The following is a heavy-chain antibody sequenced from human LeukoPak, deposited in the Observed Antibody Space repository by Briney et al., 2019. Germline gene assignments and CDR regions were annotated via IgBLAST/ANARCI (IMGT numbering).Heavy chain of an antibody. D-gene: IGHD3-10*01. CDR2: ISAYNGNT. Sequence: ASVKVSCKASGYTFSTYGISWVRQAPGQGLEWVGWISAYNGNTNYAQKLQGRVTMTTDTSTSTAYMELRSLRSDDTAVYYCARDHSMVRGTSFDYWGQGTLVTVSS. V-gene: IGHV1-18*01. J-gene: IGHJ4*02. CDR1: GYTFSTYG. CDR3: ARDHSMVRGTSFDY.